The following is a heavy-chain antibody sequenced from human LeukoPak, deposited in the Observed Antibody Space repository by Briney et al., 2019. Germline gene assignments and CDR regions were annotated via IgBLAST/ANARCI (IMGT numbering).Heavy chain of an antibody. CDR2: ISYDGSNK. V-gene: IGHV3-30*18. CDR3: AKDGRPYCGGDCYWEDY. D-gene: IGHD2-21*02. J-gene: IGHJ4*02. CDR1: GXTFSSYG. Sequence: GGSLRLSCAASGXTFSSYGMHWVRQAPGKGQEWVAVISYDGSNKYYADSVKGRFTISRDNSKNTLYLQMNSLRAEDTAVYYCAKDGRPYCGGDCYWEDYWGQGTLVTVSS.